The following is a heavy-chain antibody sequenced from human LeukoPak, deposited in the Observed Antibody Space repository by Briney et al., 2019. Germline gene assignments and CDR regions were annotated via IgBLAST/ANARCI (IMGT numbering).Heavy chain of an antibody. J-gene: IGHJ5*02. D-gene: IGHD6-13*01. V-gene: IGHV1-46*01. CDR2: INPSGGST. CDR3: LSDVSAIRRYSSSGPYP. Sequence: GASVKVSCKASGYTFTTYYMHWVRQAPGQGLEWMGIINPSGGSTSYAQKFQGRVTMTRDMSTSTVYMELSSLRAEDTAVYYCLSDVSAIRRYSSSGPYPWGQGTLVTVSS. CDR1: GYTFTTYY.